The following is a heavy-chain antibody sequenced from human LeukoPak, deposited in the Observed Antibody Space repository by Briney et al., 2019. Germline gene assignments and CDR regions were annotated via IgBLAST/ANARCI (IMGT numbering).Heavy chain of an antibody. CDR3: AAGGDDAKAGY. V-gene: IGHV4-39*02. CDR1: GASITSGRYY. D-gene: IGHD3-16*01. J-gene: IGHJ4*02. CDR2: IHYSGTPT. Sequence: SETLSLTCFVYGASITSGRYYWGWMRQAPGKGLEWIGTIHYSGTPTFYNPSLESRVSLFSDTSRNDFSLRLRSVTAADTAVYYCAAGGDDAKAGYWGQGTLVTVSS.